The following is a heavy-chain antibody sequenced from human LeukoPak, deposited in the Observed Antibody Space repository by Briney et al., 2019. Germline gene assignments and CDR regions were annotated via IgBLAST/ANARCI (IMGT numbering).Heavy chain of an antibody. V-gene: IGHV3-48*02. CDR3: ARANNPLSSSSWYTMGGPWFDP. D-gene: IGHD6-13*01. CDR2: ISSTRRTI. CDR1: GVTFSSYS. J-gene: IGHJ5*02. Sequence: GVSLRLSFAASGVTFSSYSMNWVRQAPWKGLEWVSYISSTRRTIYDSDAVKGRFTISRDNAKNSLYLHMNSLTDEDTAVYYGARANNPLSSSSWYTMGGPWFDPWGQGTLVTVSS.